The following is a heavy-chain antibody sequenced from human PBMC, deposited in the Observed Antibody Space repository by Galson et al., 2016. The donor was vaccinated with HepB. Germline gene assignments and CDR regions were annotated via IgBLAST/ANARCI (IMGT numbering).Heavy chain of an antibody. Sequence: RSLRLSCAASGVSFSSYGMHWVRQAPGKGLEWVAVIWYDGTNKYYADSVKGRFTISRDYSQNTLFLQMNTLRVEDTAVYYCLLSTSNSYDWGQGTLVTVSS. CDR2: IWYDGTNK. D-gene: IGHD6-6*01. J-gene: IGHJ4*02. CDR1: GVSFSSYG. V-gene: IGHV3-33*01. CDR3: LLSTSNSYD.